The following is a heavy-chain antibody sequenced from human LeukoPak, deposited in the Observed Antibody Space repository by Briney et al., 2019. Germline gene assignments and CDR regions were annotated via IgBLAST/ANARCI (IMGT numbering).Heavy chain of an antibody. V-gene: IGHV3-23*01. Sequence: GGSLRLSCAASGFTFSSYAMSWVRQAPGKGLEWVSAISGSGGSTYYADSVKGRFTISRDNSKNTPYLQMNSLRAEDTAVYYCAKDLSGSDNFDYWGQGTLVTVSS. CDR3: AKDLSGSDNFDY. CDR1: GFTFSSYA. CDR2: ISGSGGST. D-gene: IGHD1-26*01. J-gene: IGHJ4*02.